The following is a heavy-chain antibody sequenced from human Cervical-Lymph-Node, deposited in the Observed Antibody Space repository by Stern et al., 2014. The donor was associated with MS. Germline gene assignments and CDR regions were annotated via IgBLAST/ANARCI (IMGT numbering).Heavy chain of an antibody. CDR1: GASITSHF. CDR3: ARATDL. J-gene: IGHJ5*02. CDR2: IYYRGTT. V-gene: IGHV4-59*11. Sequence: VQLVXSGPGLLRPSETLSLTCNVSGASITSHFWSWIRQPPGKGLEWIGYIYYRGTTNYNAALKGRVAISINTSKTQFSLRLSSVTAADTAVYYCARATDLWGQGILVTVSS.